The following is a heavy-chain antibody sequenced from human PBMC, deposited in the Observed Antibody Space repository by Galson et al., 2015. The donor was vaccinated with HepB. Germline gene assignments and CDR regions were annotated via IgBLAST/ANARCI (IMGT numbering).Heavy chain of an antibody. CDR3: AKGTDFWSGRSGVLDY. J-gene: IGHJ4*02. D-gene: IGHD3-3*01. CDR1: GFTVSSNY. CDR2: ISGSGGST. Sequence: SLRLSCAASGFTVSSNYMSWVRQAPGKGLEWVSAISGSGGSTYYADSVKGRFTISRDNSKNTLYLQMNSLRAEDTAVYYCAKGTDFWSGRSGVLDYWGQGTRVTVSS. V-gene: IGHV3-23*01.